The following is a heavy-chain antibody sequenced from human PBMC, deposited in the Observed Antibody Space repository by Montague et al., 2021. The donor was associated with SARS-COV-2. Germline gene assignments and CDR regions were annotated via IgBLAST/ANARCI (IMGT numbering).Heavy chain of an antibody. V-gene: IGHV3-21*01. J-gene: IGHJ6*02. CDR3: ARELVYYGMDV. Sequence: SLRLSCAASGFTFSSYSMNWVRQAPGKGLEWVSSISSSSYIYYADSVKGRFTISRDNSKNTLYLQMNSLRAEDTAVYYCARELVYYGMDVWGQGTTVTVSS. CDR1: GFTFSSYS. CDR2: ISSSSYI.